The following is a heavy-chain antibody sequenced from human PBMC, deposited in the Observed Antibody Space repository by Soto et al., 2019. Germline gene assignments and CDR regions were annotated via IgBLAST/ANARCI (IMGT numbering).Heavy chain of an antibody. CDR1: GGSISSGGYY. D-gene: IGHD6-19*01. V-gene: IGHV4-31*03. CDR2: IYYSGST. CDR3: ARDSSAVAGTDYYYGMDV. J-gene: IGHJ6*02. Sequence: SETLSLTCTVSGGSISSGGYYWSWIRQHPGKGLEWIGYIYYSGSTYYNPSLKSRVTISVDTSKNQFSLKLSSVTAADTAVYYCARDSSAVAGTDYYYGMDVWGQGATVTVSS.